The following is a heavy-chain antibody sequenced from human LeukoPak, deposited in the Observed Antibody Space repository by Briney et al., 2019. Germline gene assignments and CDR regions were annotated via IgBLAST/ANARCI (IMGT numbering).Heavy chain of an antibody. Sequence: SETLSLTCTVSGYSISSGYYWGWIRQPPGKGLEWIGSIYHSGSTYYNPSLKSRVTISVDTSKNQFSLKLSSVTAADPAVYYCARLLDIVVATNWGQGTLVTVSS. D-gene: IGHD2-2*03. CDR1: GYSISSGYY. CDR3: ARLLDIVVATN. J-gene: IGHJ4*02. CDR2: IYHSGST. V-gene: IGHV4-38-2*02.